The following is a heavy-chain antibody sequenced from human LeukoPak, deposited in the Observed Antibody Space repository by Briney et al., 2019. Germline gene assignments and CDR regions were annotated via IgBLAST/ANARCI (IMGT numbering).Heavy chain of an antibody. CDR2: ISDSGST. D-gene: IGHD4-17*01. CDR1: GGSISSYC. CDR3: AGTTVRGNWFDP. Sequence: SETLSLTCTVSGGSISSYCWSWIRQPPAKGLEWIGYISDSGSTSYNPSLKSRVTISVDTSKNQFSLKLSSVTAADTAVYYCAGTTVRGNWFDPWGQGTLVTVSS. J-gene: IGHJ5*02. V-gene: IGHV4-59*01.